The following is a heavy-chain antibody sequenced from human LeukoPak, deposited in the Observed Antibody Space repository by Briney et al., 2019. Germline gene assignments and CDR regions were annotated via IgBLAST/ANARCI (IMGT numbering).Heavy chain of an antibody. Sequence: SETLSLTCTVSGGSISSYYWSWNRQPPGKGLEWIGYIYTSGSTNYNPSLKSRVTISVDTSKNQFSLKLSSVTAADTAVYYCARHSSSSSFLTDWFDPWGQGTLVTVSS. V-gene: IGHV4-4*09. CDR3: ARHSSSSSFLTDWFDP. J-gene: IGHJ5*02. CDR1: GGSISSYY. CDR2: IYTSGST. D-gene: IGHD6-13*01.